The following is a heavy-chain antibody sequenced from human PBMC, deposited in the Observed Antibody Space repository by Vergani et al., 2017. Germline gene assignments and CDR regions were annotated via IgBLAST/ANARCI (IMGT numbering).Heavy chain of an antibody. D-gene: IGHD7-27*01. V-gene: IGHV2-5*02. CDR1: GFSLSTSGVG. CDR2: IYWDDDK. J-gene: IGHJ6*02. Sequence: QITLKESGPTLVKPTQTLTLTCTFSGFSLSTSGVGVGWIRHPPGKALEWLALIYWDDDKRFSPSLKSRLPITKDTSKNQVVLTMTNMYPVDTATYYCAHRLELGMVYGMDVWGQGTTVTVSS. CDR3: AHRLELGMVYGMDV.